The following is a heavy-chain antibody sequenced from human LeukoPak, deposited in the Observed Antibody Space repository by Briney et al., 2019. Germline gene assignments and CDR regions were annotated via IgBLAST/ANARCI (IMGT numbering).Heavy chain of an antibody. CDR3: ASESNYDS. J-gene: IGHJ4*02. CDR1: GFTVSSTY. CDR2: IYSGGST. Sequence: GGSLRLSCAASGFTVSSTYMSWVRQAPGKGLEWVSVIYSGGSTFYADAVKGRFTISRDNSKNTVSLQMNSLRGEDTAVYYCASESNYDSWGQGTLATVSS. V-gene: IGHV3-66*02.